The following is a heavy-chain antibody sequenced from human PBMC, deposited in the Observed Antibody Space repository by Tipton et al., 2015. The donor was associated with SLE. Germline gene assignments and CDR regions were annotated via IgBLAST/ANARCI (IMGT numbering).Heavy chain of an antibody. Sequence: TLSLTCAVSGGSISSGGYSWSWIRQPPGKGLEWIGYIYHSGSTYYNPSLKSRVTISVDTSKNQFSLKLSSVTAADTAVYYCARDRSSGWYFDDWGQGTLVTVSS. CDR2: IYHSGST. CDR1: GGSISSGGYS. V-gene: IGHV4-30-2*01. D-gene: IGHD6-19*01. CDR3: ARDRSSGWYFDD. J-gene: IGHJ4*02.